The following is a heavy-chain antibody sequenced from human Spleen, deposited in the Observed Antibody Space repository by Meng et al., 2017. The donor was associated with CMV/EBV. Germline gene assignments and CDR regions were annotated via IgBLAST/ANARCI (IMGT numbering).Heavy chain of an antibody. CDR1: GGTFSSYA. CDR2: IIPIFGTA. J-gene: IGHJ5*02. V-gene: IGHV1-69*05. D-gene: IGHD1-26*01. CDR3: AREGGSPSWFDP. Sequence: KPSGGTFSSYAISWVRQAPGQGLEWTGGIIPIFGTANYAQKFQGRVTITTDESTSTAYMELSSLRSEDTAVYYCAREGGSPSWFDPWGQGTLVTVSS.